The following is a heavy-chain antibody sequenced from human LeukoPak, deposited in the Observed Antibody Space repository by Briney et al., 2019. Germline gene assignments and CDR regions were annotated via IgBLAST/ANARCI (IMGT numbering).Heavy chain of an antibody. J-gene: IGHJ6*03. CDR2: IKQDGSEK. CDR1: GFTFSSYW. V-gene: IGHV3-7*01. D-gene: IGHD6-19*01. CDR3: ARDRYSSGWSDYMDV. Sequence: GGSLRLSCAASGFTFSSYWMSSVRQAPGKGLEWVANIKQDGSEKYYVDSVKGRFTISRDNAKNSLYLQMNSLRAEDTAVYYCARDRYSSGWSDYMDVWGKGTTVTVSS.